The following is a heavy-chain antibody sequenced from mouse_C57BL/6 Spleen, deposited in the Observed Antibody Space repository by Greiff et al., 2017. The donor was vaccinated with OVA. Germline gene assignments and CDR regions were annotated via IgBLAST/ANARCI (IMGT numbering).Heavy chain of an antibody. J-gene: IGHJ3*01. D-gene: IGHD2-4*01. CDR3: AREGKNDYSFAY. CDR2: IHPNSGST. Sequence: QVQLKQSGAELVKPGASVKLSCKASGYTFTSYWMHLVKQRPGQGLEWIGMIHPNSGSTNYNEKFKSKATLTVDKSSSTAYMQLSSLTSEDSAVYYCAREGKNDYSFAYWGQGTLVTVSA. V-gene: IGHV1-64*01. CDR1: GYTFTSYW.